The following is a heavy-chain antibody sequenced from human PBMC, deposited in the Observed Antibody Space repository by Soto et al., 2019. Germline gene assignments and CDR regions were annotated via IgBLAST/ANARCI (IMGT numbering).Heavy chain of an antibody. CDR1: GYTFTGYY. D-gene: IGHD2-15*01. V-gene: IGHV1-2*04. CDR2: INPNSGGT. Sequence: ASVKVSCKASGYTFTGYYVHWVRQAPGQGLEWMGWINPNSGGTNYAQKFQGWVTMTRDTSISTAYMELSRLRSDDTAVYYCTRADAHCSGGSCYLSWFDPWGQGTLVTVSS. J-gene: IGHJ5*02. CDR3: TRADAHCSGGSCYLSWFDP.